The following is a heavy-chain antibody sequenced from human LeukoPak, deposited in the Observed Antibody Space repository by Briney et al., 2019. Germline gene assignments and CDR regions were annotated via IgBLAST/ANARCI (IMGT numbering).Heavy chain of an antibody. CDR1: GYSISSGYY. Sequence: PSETLSLTCSVSGYSISSGYYWGWIRQPPGKGLEWIGSIYHSGSTHYNSSLKSRVTISKDTSKNHVSLKLSSVTAADTAVYCCARVVVVAATPGAFDIWGPGTMVTVSS. V-gene: IGHV4-38-2*02. J-gene: IGHJ3*02. CDR3: ARVVVVAATPGAFDI. CDR2: IYHSGST. D-gene: IGHD2-15*01.